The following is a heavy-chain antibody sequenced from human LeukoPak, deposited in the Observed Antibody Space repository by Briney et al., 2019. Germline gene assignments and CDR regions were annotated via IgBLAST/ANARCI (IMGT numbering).Heavy chain of an antibody. CDR3: ARQAGTGYD. Sequence: PSETLSLTCAVSGYSISSGYYWGWIRQPPGKGLEWIGSIYHSGSTYYNPSLKSRVTISVDTSKNQFSLELSSVTAADTAVYYCARQAGTGYDWGQGTLVTVSS. CDR2: IYHSGST. CDR1: GYSISSGYY. D-gene: IGHD6-13*01. V-gene: IGHV4-38-2*01. J-gene: IGHJ4*02.